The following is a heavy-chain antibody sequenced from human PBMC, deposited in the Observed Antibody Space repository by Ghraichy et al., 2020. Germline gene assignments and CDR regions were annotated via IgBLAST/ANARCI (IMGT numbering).Heavy chain of an antibody. CDR2: ISSSSSYT. CDR3: ARGVGGSIPPSYDILTGYYDY. D-gene: IGHD3-9*01. CDR1: GFTFSDYY. J-gene: IGHJ4*02. V-gene: IGHV3-11*06. Sequence: GGSLRLSCAASGFTFSDYYMSWIRQAPGKGLEWVSYISSSSSYTNYADSVKGRFTISRDNAKNSLYLQMNSLRAEDTAVYYCARGVGGSIPPSYDILTGYYDYWGQGTLVTVSS.